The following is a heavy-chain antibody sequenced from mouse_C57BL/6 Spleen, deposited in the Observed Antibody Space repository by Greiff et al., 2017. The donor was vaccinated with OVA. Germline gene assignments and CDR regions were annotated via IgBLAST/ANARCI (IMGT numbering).Heavy chain of an antibody. J-gene: IGHJ2*01. D-gene: IGHD2-3*01. CDR1: GFTFSSYA. Sequence: EVQRVESGEGLVKPGGSLKLSCAASGFTFSSYAMSWVRQTPEKRLEWVAYISSGGDYIYYADTVKGRFTISRDNARNTLYLQMSSLKSEDTAMYYCTREVGYYVLDYWGQGTTLTVSS. CDR2: ISSGGDYI. CDR3: TREVGYYVLDY. V-gene: IGHV5-9-1*02.